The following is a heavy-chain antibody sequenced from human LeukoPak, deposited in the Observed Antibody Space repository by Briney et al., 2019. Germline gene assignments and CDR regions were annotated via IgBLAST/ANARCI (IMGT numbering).Heavy chain of an antibody. V-gene: IGHV1-69*05. J-gene: IGHJ4*02. CDR3: ARDSSPEYCGGDCSSYYFDY. D-gene: IGHD2-21*02. Sequence: ASVKVSCKASGGTFSSYAISWVRQAPGQGLEWMGRIIPIFGTANYAQKFQGRVTITTDESTSTAYMELSSLRSEDTAVYYCARDSSPEYCGGDCSSYYFDYWGQGTLVTVSS. CDR2: IIPIFGTA. CDR1: GGTFSSYA.